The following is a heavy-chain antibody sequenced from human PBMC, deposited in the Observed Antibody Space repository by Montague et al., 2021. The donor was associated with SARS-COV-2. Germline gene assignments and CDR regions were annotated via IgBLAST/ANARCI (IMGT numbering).Heavy chain of an antibody. CDR2: IYYTGNT. D-gene: IGHD3-22*01. CDR3: ARLKRYFDSSGSRSAFAF. CDR1: GGSITNNIDY. Sequence: SETLSLTCTVSGGSITNNIDYWAWIRQPPGKGLEWIGSIYYTGNTYYNPSLKSRVTISVVTSKNHFTLKLSSVTAAETAVYYCARLKRYFDSSGSRSAFAFWGQGTKVTVSS. V-gene: IGHV4-39*02. J-gene: IGHJ3*01.